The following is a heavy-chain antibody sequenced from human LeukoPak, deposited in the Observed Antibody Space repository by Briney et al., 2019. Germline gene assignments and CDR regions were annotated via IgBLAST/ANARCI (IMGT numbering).Heavy chain of an antibody. Sequence: SETLSLTCTVSGVSISSSYWSWIRQPPGKGLEWIGYTHYRGNTNYNPSLKSRVTISVDTSKNQFSLRLSSVTAADTAIYYCARDSSLDYWGQGTLVTVSS. V-gene: IGHV4-59*01. CDR1: GVSISSSY. D-gene: IGHD6-6*01. J-gene: IGHJ4*02. CDR3: ARDSSLDY. CDR2: THYRGNT.